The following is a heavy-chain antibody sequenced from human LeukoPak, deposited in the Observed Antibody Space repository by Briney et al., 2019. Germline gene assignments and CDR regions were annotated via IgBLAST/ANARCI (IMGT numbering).Heavy chain of an antibody. CDR1: GFTFSRSG. V-gene: IGHV3-7*03. CDR2: INQDGSEK. D-gene: IGHD3-22*01. J-gene: IGHJ4*02. CDR3: AKELDSSGYFDY. Sequence: GRSLRLSCAASGFTFSRSGMHWVRQSPGKELEWVANINQDGSEKNYVDSVKGRFTMSRDNAKNSLYLQMNSLRAEDTAVYYCAKELDSSGYFDYWGQGTLVTVSS.